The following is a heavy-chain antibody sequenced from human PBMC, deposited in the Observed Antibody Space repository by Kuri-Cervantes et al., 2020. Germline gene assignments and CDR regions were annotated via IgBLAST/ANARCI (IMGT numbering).Heavy chain of an antibody. CDR3: ASRTWEGRGHYYYYYMDV. D-gene: IGHD1-26*01. J-gene: IGHJ6*03. CDR2: IYPGDSDT. V-gene: IGHV5-51*01. Sequence: GESLKISCKGSGYSFTSYWIGWVRQMPGKGLEWMGIIYPGDSDTRYSPSFQGQVTISADKSISTAYLQWSSLKASDTAVYYCASRTWEGRGHYYYYYMDVWGKGTTVTVSS. CDR1: GYSFTSYW.